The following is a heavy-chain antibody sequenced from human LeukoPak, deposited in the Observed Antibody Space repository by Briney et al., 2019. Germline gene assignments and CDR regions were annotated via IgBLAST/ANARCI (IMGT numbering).Heavy chain of an antibody. Sequence: NPSETLPLTCTVSGYSISSGYYWGWIRQPPGKGLEWIGSIYHSGSTYYNPSLKSRVTISVDTSKNQFSLKLSSVTAADTAVYYCAREIGTVTSMPDAFDIWGQGTMVTVSS. CDR1: GYSISSGYY. J-gene: IGHJ3*02. V-gene: IGHV4-38-2*02. CDR2: IYHSGST. D-gene: IGHD4-17*01. CDR3: AREIGTVTSMPDAFDI.